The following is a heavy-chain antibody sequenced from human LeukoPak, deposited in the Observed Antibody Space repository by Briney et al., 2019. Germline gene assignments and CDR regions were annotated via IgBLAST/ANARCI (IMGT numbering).Heavy chain of an antibody. J-gene: IGHJ4*02. D-gene: IGHD3-22*01. CDR2: IYYSGST. Sequence: SETLSLTCTISGGSISSGGYYWSWIRQHPGKGLEWIGYIYYSGSTYYNPSLKSRVTMSVDTSKNQFSLKLSSVTAADTAVYYCARGGNYYDSSPLDYWGQGTLVTVSS. V-gene: IGHV4-31*03. CDR1: GGSISSGGYY. CDR3: ARGGNYYDSSPLDY.